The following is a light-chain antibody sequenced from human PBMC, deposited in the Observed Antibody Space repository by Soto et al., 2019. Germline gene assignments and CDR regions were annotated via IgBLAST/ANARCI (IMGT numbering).Light chain of an antibody. Sequence: EIVLTHSPSTLSLSPVEGATLSCRASQSISMYLVWYQQKPGQAPRLLIYDASNRATGIPARFSGSGSGTDFTLTISSLEPEDFAVYYCQQRVNWPLTFGGGTKVDIK. CDR2: DAS. V-gene: IGKV3-11*01. CDR1: QSISMY. CDR3: QQRVNWPLT. J-gene: IGKJ4*01.